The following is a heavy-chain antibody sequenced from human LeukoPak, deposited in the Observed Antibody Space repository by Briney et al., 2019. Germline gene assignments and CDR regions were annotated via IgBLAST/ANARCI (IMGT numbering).Heavy chain of an antibody. V-gene: IGHV4-39*01. CDR3: ARHSYGDYAGNYVMDV. Sequence: KPSETLSLPCTVSGDSISSSSHNWGWIRQPPGKGPEWIGTIYYSGSTYYNPSLKSRVTMSVDTSKNQFSLKLSSVTAADTAVYYCARHSYGDYAGNYVMDVWGQGTTVTVSS. J-gene: IGHJ6*02. CDR1: GDSISSSSHN. D-gene: IGHD4-17*01. CDR2: IYYSGST.